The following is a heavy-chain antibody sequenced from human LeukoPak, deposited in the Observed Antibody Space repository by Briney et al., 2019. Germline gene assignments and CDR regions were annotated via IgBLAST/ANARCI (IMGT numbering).Heavy chain of an antibody. V-gene: IGHV3-73*01. Sequence: PGGSLKLSCAASGFTFSGSAMHWVRQASGKGLEWVGRIRSKANSYATAYAASVKGRFTISRDDSKNTAYLQMNSLKTEDTAVYYCTRFLSIAAAGQVSDPFDYWGQGTLVTVSS. CDR1: GFTFSGSA. CDR2: IRSKANSYAT. D-gene: IGHD6-13*01. J-gene: IGHJ4*02. CDR3: TRFLSIAAAGQVSDPFDY.